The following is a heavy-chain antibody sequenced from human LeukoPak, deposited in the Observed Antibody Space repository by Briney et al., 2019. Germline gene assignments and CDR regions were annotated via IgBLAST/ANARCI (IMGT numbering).Heavy chain of an antibody. J-gene: IGHJ1*01. D-gene: IGHD3-22*01. CDR3: ARHAYDSSGYYQNEYFQH. V-gene: IGHV4-38-2*02. Sequence: SETLSLTCTVSGYSISSGYYWGWIRQPPGKGLEWIGSIYHSGRTFYNPSLKSRVTISVDTSKNQFSLKLTSVTAADTAVYYCARHAYDSSGYYQNEYFQHWGQGTLVTVSS. CDR2: IYHSGRT. CDR1: GYSISSGYY.